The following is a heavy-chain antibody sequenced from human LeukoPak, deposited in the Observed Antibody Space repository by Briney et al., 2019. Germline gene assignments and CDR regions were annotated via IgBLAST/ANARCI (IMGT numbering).Heavy chain of an antibody. D-gene: IGHD4-23*01. CDR1: GYTFTGYY. J-gene: IGHJ4*02. CDR2: INPNSGGT. Sequence: ASVKVSCKASGYTFTGYYMHWVRQAPGQGLEWMGWINPNSGGTNYAQKFQGRVTMTRDTSISTAYMELNRLGSDDTAVYYCARDRLRWPKIDYWGQGTLVTVSS. V-gene: IGHV1-2*02. CDR3: ARDRLRWPKIDY.